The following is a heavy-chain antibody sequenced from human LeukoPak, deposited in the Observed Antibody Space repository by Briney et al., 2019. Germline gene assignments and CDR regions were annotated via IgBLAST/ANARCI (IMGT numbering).Heavy chain of an antibody. D-gene: IGHD3-3*01. V-gene: IGHV3-7*03. CDR1: GFTFSSYW. CDR3: ARDRAYPYDFWSGYYTPFDY. Sequence: GGSLRLSCAASGFTFSSYWMNWARQAPGKGLEWVASINHNGNVNYYVDSVKGRFTISRDNAKNSLYLQMSNLRAEDTAVYYCARDRAYPYDFWSGYYTPFDYWGQGTLVTVSS. J-gene: IGHJ4*02. CDR2: INHNGNVN.